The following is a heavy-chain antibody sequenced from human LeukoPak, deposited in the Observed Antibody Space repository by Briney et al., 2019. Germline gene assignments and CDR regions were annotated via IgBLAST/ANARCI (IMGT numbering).Heavy chain of an antibody. CDR2: IYYSGST. Sequence: SETLSLTCTVSGGSISSYYWSWIRQPPGKGLEWIGYIYYSGSTNYNPSLKSRVTISVDTSKNQFSLKLSSATAADTAVYYCARGGVTPYYYYGMDVWGQGTTVTVSS. D-gene: IGHD2-21*02. CDR3: ARGGVTPYYYYGMDV. V-gene: IGHV4-59*01. J-gene: IGHJ6*02. CDR1: GGSISSYY.